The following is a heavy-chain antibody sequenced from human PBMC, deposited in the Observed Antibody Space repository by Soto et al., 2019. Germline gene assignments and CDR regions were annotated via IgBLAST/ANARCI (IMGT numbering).Heavy chain of an antibody. Sequence: EVQLLESGGGLVQPGGSLRLSCAASGFTFSSYAMSWVRQAPGKGLEWVSAISGSGGSTYYADSVKGRFTISRDNSNNTLYLQMNSLRAEDTAVYYCAKGKRYCSGGSCYDYYYYMDVWGKGTKVTVSS. CDR1: GFTFSSYA. J-gene: IGHJ6*03. V-gene: IGHV3-23*01. CDR2: ISGSGGST. D-gene: IGHD2-15*01. CDR3: AKGKRYCSGGSCYDYYYYMDV.